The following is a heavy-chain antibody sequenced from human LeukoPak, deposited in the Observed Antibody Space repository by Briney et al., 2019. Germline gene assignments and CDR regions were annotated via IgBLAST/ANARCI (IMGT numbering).Heavy chain of an antibody. CDR3: ARDLRVPDADYYYGMDV. CDR1: GGTFSSYA. CDR2: IIPILGTA. V-gene: IGHV1-69*13. D-gene: IGHD2-2*01. J-gene: IGHJ6*02. Sequence: GASVKVSCKASGGTFSSYAISWVRQAPGQGLEWMGGIIPILGTANYAQRFQGRVTITADESTSTAYMELSSLRSEDTAVYYCARDLRVPDADYYYGMDVWGQGTTVTVSS.